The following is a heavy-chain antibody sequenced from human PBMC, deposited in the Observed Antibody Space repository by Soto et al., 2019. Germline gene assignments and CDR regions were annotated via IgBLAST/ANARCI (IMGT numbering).Heavy chain of an antibody. CDR1: GYNFTNYW. CDR3: AGGGVRGVVTRTRDYYGMDV. D-gene: IGHD3-10*01. Sequence: PGESLKISCKGSGYNFTNYWIGWVRQMPGKGLESMGIIYPGDSDTRYSPSFQGQVTISADKSISTAHLQWSSLKASDTAMYYCAGGGVRGVVTRTRDYYGMDVWGQGTTVTVSS. CDR2: IYPGDSDT. V-gene: IGHV5-51*01. J-gene: IGHJ6*02.